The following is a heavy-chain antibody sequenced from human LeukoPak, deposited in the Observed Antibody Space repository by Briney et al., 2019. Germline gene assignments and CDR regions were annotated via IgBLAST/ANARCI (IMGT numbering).Heavy chain of an antibody. D-gene: IGHD2-2*01. J-gene: IGHJ4*02. CDR1: GYTFTSYG. CDR3: ARSSPLGYSSSTSCPNFDY. V-gene: IGHV1-18*01. Sequence: GASAKVSCKASGYTFTSYGISWVRQAPGQGLEWMGWISAYNGNTNYAQKLQGRVTMTTDTSTSTAYMELRSLRSDDTAVYYCARSSPLGYSSSTSCPNFDYWGQGTLVTVSS. CDR2: ISAYNGNT.